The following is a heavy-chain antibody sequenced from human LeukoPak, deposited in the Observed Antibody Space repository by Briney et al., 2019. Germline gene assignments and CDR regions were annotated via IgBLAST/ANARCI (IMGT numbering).Heavy chain of an antibody. J-gene: IGHJ4*02. CDR3: ARHPFSDYLYFDY. Sequence: SETLSLTCTVSGGSIISYYWSWIRQPPGKGLEWIGYIYYSGSTNYNPSLQSRVTISVDTSKNQFSLKLSSVTAADTAVYYCARHPFSDYLYFDYWGQGTLVTVSS. CDR1: GGSIISYY. D-gene: IGHD4-17*01. CDR2: IYYSGST. V-gene: IGHV4-59*01.